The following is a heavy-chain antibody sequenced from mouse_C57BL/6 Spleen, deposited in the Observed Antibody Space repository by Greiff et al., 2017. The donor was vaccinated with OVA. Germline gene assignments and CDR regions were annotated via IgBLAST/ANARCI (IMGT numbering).Heavy chain of an antibody. V-gene: IGHV3-6*01. CDR2: ISYDGSN. D-gene: IGHD2-13*01. Sequence: EVQLVESGPGLVKPSQSLSLTCSVTGYSITSGYYWNWIRQFPGNKLEWMGYISYDGSNNYNPSLKNRISITRDTSQNQFFLKLNSVTTEDTATYYCARKGAYYSDYYAMDYWGQGTSVTVSS. CDR3: ARKGAYYSDYYAMDY. CDR1: GYSITSGYY. J-gene: IGHJ4*01.